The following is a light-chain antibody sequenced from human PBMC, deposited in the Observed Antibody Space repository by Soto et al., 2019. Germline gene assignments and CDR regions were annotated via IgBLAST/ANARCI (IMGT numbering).Light chain of an antibody. CDR2: VAS. J-gene: IGKJ3*01. Sequence: DIQMTQSPSSLSASGGDRVTITCRASQNIDNSLNWYQQKPGKAPRLLIYVASSLQSGVPSMFSGSGSGTEFTLTISSLQPEDFASYSCQQSYTTPFTFGPGTKVHV. V-gene: IGKV1-39*01. CDR3: QQSYTTPFT. CDR1: QNIDNS.